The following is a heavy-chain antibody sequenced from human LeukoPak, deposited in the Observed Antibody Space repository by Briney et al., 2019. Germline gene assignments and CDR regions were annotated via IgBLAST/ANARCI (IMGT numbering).Heavy chain of an antibody. J-gene: IGHJ4*02. D-gene: IGHD4-11*01. CDR1: GFTFGDYG. V-gene: IGHV3-20*04. Sequence: PGGSLRLSCAASGFTFGDYGMSWVRQAPGKGLEWVSAITWSGGSTGYADSVEGRFTISRDNAKNSLYLQMNSLRAEDTALYYCAREGGATVYYFDYWGQGTLVTVSS. CDR2: ITWSGGST. CDR3: AREGGATVYYFDY.